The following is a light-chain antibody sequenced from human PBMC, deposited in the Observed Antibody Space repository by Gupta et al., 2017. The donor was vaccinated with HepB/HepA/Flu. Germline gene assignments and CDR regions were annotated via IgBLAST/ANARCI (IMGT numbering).Light chain of an antibody. CDR2: RNN. CDR1: SSNIGSNY. J-gene: IGLJ2*01. Sequence: QSVLTQPPSASGTPGHRVTISCSGSSSNIGSNYVYWYQQLPGTAPKLLIYRNNQRPSGVPDRFSGSKSGTSASLDITGLQSGEEADYYWEAWDDSLSVLVFGGGTKLTVL. V-gene: IGLV1-47*01. CDR3: EAWDDSLSVLV.